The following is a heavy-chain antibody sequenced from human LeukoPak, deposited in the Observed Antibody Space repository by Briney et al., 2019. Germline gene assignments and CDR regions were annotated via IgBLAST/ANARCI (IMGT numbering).Heavy chain of an antibody. CDR2: TYYRSKWYN. J-gene: IGHJ4*02. V-gene: IGHV6-1*01. D-gene: IGHD1-1*01. Sequence: SQTLSLLFYISGDSVYSHSAAWNWIRQSPSRGLEWLGRTYYRSKWYNDYAVSVKSRITINPDTSKNQFSLQLNSVTPEDTAVYDCARGNGVERLSTPYWGQGTLVTVSS. CDR3: ARGNGVERLSTPY. CDR1: GDSVYSHSAA.